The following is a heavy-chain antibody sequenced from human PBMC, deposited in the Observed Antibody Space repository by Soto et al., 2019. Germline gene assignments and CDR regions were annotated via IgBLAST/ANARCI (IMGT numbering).Heavy chain of an antibody. D-gene: IGHD2-15*01. CDR2: ISYDGNNK. CDR3: ARAGCDGGRCYTLVGLRYGMDV. CDR1: GFTFSSYV. J-gene: IGHJ6*02. Sequence: QVQLVESGGGVVQPGRSLRLSCAASGFTFSSYVMHWVRQAPGKGLEWVAVISYDGNNKYYADSVKGRFTISRDNSKXTLXXQXYSLRAEDTAVYYCARAGCDGGRCYTLVGLRYGMDVWGQGTTVTVSS. V-gene: IGHV3-30-3*01.